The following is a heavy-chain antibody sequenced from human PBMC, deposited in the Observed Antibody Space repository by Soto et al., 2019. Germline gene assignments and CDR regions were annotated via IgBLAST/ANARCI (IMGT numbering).Heavy chain of an antibody. J-gene: IGHJ6*02. CDR2: IIPIFGTA. V-gene: IGHV1-69*01. D-gene: IGHD5-18*01. CDR3: ASAEDTAMVTDYYYGMDV. Sequence: QVQLVQSGAEVKKPGSSVKVSCKASGGTFSSYAISWVRQAPGQGLEWMGGIIPIFGTANYAQKFQGRVTITADESTSTAYMELSSLRSEDTAVYYGASAEDTAMVTDYYYGMDVWGQGTTVTVSS. CDR1: GGTFSSYA.